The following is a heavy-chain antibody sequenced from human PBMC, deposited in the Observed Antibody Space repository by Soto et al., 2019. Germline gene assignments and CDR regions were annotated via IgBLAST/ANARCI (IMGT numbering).Heavy chain of an antibody. D-gene: IGHD3-3*01. Sequence: GGSLRLSCAASGFTFSSYAMSWVRQAPGKGLEWVSAISGSGGSTYYADSVKGRFTISRDNSKNTLYLQMNSLRAEDTAVYYCAKNSSEWLLGYYGMDVWGQGTTVTVSS. CDR3: AKNSSEWLLGYYGMDV. CDR2: ISGSGGST. V-gene: IGHV3-23*01. J-gene: IGHJ6*02. CDR1: GFTFSSYA.